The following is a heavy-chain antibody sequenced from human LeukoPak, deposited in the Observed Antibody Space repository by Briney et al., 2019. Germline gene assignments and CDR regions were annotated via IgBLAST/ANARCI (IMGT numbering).Heavy chain of an antibody. CDR1: GGSLSGYY. CDR2: INHSGNT. Sequence: SETLSLTCAVYGGSLSGYYWSWIRQPPGKGLEWIGEINHSGNTNYNPSLKSRVTMSVDTSMNHFYLKLGSVTAADTAVYYCARQGSGSSYYYYTFPYWGQGTLVTVSS. V-gene: IGHV4-34*01. D-gene: IGHD1-26*01. J-gene: IGHJ4*02. CDR3: ARQGSGSSYYYYTFPY.